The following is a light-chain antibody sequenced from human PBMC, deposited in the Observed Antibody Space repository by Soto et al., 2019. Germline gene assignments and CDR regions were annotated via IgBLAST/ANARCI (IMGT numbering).Light chain of an antibody. CDR2: DAS. V-gene: IGKV1-5*01. CDR3: QQYYRSSIT. J-gene: IGKJ5*01. CDR1: QTISSW. Sequence: DIQMTQSPSTLSASVGDTVTITCRASQTISSWLAWYQHKPGKAPKLLIYDASTLERGVPSRFSGTGSGTESTLTISSLQPDDFATYYCQQYYRSSITFGQGTRLEIK.